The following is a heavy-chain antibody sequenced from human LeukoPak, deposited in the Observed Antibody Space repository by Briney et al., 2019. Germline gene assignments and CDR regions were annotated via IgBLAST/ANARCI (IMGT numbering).Heavy chain of an antibody. V-gene: IGHV3-48*03. J-gene: IGHJ3*02. CDR3: ARSHYYDRDAFDI. CDR2: ISSSGSTI. D-gene: IGHD3-22*01. Sequence: GGSLRLSCAASGFTFSSYEMDWVRQAPGKGLEWVSYISSSGSTIYYADSVKGRFTISRDNAKNSLYLQMNSLRAEDTAVYYCARSHYYDRDAFDIWGQGTMVTVSS. CDR1: GFTFSSYE.